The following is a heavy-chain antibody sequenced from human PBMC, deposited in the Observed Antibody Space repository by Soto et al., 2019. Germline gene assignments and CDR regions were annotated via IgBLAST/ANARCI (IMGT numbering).Heavy chain of an antibody. V-gene: IGHV3-7*05. CDR1: GFTFSSYW. D-gene: IGHD5-12*01. Sequence: GGSLRLSCAASGFTFSSYWMSWVRQAPGKGLEWVANIKQDGSEKYYVDSVKGRFTISRDNAKNSLYLQMNSLRAEDTAVYYCARDLRGDGYNYLYFDYWGQGTLVTVSS. CDR2: IKQDGSEK. CDR3: ARDLRGDGYNYLYFDY. J-gene: IGHJ4*02.